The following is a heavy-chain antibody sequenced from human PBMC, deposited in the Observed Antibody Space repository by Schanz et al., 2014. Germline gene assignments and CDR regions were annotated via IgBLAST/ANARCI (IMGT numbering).Heavy chain of an antibody. CDR3: VRDERISSGVWFDP. Sequence: LLVESGGGLVQPGGSLRLSCAASGFNFSNNWMHWFRQGPGKGLSWVARIDGEGSDTRYADSVKGRFTISRDNARNTVSLQMNSLRADDTAVYYCVRDERISSGVWFDPWGQGTLVTVSS. CDR2: IDGEGSDT. D-gene: IGHD3-3*02. CDR1: GFNFSNNW. J-gene: IGHJ5*02. V-gene: IGHV3-74*01.